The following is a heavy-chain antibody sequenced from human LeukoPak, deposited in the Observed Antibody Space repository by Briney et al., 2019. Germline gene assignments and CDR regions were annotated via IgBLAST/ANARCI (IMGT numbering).Heavy chain of an antibody. CDR1: GGSISSSSYY. D-gene: IGHD6-19*01. Sequence: SETLSLTCTVSGGSISSSSYYWGWIRQPPGKGLEWKGSIYYSGSTYYNPSLKSRVTITVDTSKNQFSLKLSSVTAADTAVYYCVRHSGVRGSGWYPYDYWGQGTLVTVSS. CDR2: IYYSGST. J-gene: IGHJ4*02. CDR3: VRHSGVRGSGWYPYDY. V-gene: IGHV4-39*01.